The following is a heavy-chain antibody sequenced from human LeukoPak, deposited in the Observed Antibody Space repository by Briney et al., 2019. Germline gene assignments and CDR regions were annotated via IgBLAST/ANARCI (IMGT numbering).Heavy chain of an antibody. CDR1: GYSISSGYY. CDR2: IYHSGNT. Sequence: SETLSLTCSVSGYSISSGYYWGWIRQPPGKGLEWIASIYHSGNTYYNPSLKSRATIPVDTSKNHFSLNLSSVTAADTAVYYCAREGRYCSGISCSPPGFDIWGQGTMVTVSS. D-gene: IGHD2-15*01. V-gene: IGHV4-38-2*02. CDR3: AREGRYCSGISCSPPGFDI. J-gene: IGHJ3*02.